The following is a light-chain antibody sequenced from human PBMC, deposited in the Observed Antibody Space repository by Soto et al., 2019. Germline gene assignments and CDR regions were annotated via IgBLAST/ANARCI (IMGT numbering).Light chain of an antibody. J-gene: IGLJ2*01. CDR1: SGSIATNY. V-gene: IGLV6-57*03. Sequence: NFMLTQPHSVSESPGKTVTITCTRSSGSIATNYVQWYQQRPGSAPTTVIYENDQRPSGVPDRFSGSIDSSSNSASLSISGLKTEDEADYHCQSYQNINHAVVFGGETKLTVL. CDR2: END. CDR3: QSYQNINHAVV.